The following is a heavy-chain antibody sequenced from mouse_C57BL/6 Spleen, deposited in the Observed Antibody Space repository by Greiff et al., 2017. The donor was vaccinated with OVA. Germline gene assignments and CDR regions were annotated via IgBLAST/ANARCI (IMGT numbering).Heavy chain of an antibody. CDR1: GYTFTSYW. J-gene: IGHJ4*01. CDR2: IDPSDSET. CDR3: ASDYDAMDD. V-gene: IGHV1-52*01. Sequence: VQLQQSGAELVRPGSSVKLSCKASGYTFTSYWMHWVKQRPIQGLEWIGNIDPSDSETHYNQKFKDKATLTVDKSSSTAYMQLSSLTAEDSAVYYCASDYDAMDDWGQGASVTVSS.